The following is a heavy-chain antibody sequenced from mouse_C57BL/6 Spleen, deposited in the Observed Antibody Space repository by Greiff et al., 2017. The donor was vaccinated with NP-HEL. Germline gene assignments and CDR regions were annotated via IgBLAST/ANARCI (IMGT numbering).Heavy chain of an antibody. Sequence: QVQLKQPGAELVRPGSSVKLSCKASGYTFTSYWMHWVKQRPIQGLEWIGNIDPSDSETHYNQKFKDKATLTVDKSSSTAYMQLSSLTSEDSAVYYCARKGYGPHYFDYWGQGTTLTVSS. V-gene: IGHV1-52*01. CDR1: GYTFTSYW. J-gene: IGHJ2*01. CDR2: IDPSDSET. D-gene: IGHD2-2*01. CDR3: ARKGYGPHYFDY.